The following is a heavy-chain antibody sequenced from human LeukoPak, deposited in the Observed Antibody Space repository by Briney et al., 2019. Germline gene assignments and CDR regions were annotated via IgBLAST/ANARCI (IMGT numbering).Heavy chain of an antibody. Sequence: SETLSLTFTVSGGSISSYYWSWIRQPPGKGLEWIGYIYYSGSTNYNPSLKSRVSISVDTSKNQFSLKLSSVTAADTVVYYCAREGASQDVRGFDYWGQGTQVTVSS. CDR2: IYYSGST. V-gene: IGHV4-59*01. J-gene: IGHJ4*02. CDR3: AREGASQDVRGFDY. CDR1: GGSISSYY. D-gene: IGHD3-10*02.